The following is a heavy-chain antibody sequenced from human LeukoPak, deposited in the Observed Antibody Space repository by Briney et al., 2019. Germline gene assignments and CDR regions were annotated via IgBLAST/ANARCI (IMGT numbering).Heavy chain of an antibody. J-gene: IGHJ5*02. D-gene: IGHD6-13*01. CDR1: GFTFSSYS. Sequence: PGGSLRLSCAASGFTFSSYSMNWVRQAPGKGLEWVSSIGSSSSYIYYADSVKGRFTISRDNAKNSLYLQMNSLRAEDTAVYYCARDRIAAYNWFDPWGQGTLVTVSS. V-gene: IGHV3-21*01. CDR3: ARDRIAAYNWFDP. CDR2: IGSSSSYI.